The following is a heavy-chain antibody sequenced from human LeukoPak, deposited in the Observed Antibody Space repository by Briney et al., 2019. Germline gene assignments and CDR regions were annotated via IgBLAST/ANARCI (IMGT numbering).Heavy chain of an antibody. CDR2: ISSNGGST. D-gene: IGHD1-26*01. V-gene: IGHV3-64*01. CDR1: GFTFSRYS. J-gene: IGHJ4*02. Sequence: GGSLRLSCAASGFTFSRYSMHWVRQAPGKGLEYVSAISSNGGSTYYANSVKGRFTISRDNSKNTLYLQMGSLRAEDMAVYFCARLIVGVIDYWGQGTLVTVSS. CDR3: ARLIVGVIDY.